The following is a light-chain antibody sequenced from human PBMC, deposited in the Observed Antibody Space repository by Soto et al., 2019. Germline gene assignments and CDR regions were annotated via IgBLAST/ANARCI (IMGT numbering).Light chain of an antibody. CDR2: LGS. Sequence: DIVMTQFPLSLSVTPGEPASISCTSSQSLLHNNGDNYLDWYLQKPGQSPQLLIYLGSNRASGGPDXFSGSGSGTDFTLEISRVEAEDVGVYYCMHSLQTPAFGPGTKVDIK. V-gene: IGKV2-28*01. CDR3: MHSLQTPA. CDR1: QSLLHNNGDNY. J-gene: IGKJ3*01.